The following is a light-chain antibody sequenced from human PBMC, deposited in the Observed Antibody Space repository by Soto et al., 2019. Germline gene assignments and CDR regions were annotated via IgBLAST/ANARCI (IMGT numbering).Light chain of an antibody. CDR3: QSYDSRLTLRV. CDR2: GNS. CDR1: SSNIGAGYD. V-gene: IGLV1-40*01. J-gene: IGLJ1*01. Sequence: QSVLTQPPSVSGAPGQRVTISCTGSSSNIGAGYDVHWYQQLPGTAPKLLIYGNSNRPSGVPDRFSGSKAGTSASLAITGLQADDEADYYCQSYDSRLTLRVFGTGTKLPVL.